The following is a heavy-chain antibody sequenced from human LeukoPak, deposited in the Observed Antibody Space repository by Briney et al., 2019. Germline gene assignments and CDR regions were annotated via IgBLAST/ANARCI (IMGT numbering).Heavy chain of an antibody. Sequence: SETLSLTCTVSGGSISSGGYYWSWIRQHPGKGLEWIGYIYYSGSTYYNPSLKSRVTISVDTSKNQFSLKLSSVTAADTAVYYCARQYQLPEAGFDPWGQGTLVTVSS. J-gene: IGHJ5*02. CDR2: IYYSGST. D-gene: IGHD2-2*01. V-gene: IGHV4-39*01. CDR3: ARQYQLPEAGFDP. CDR1: GGSISSGGYY.